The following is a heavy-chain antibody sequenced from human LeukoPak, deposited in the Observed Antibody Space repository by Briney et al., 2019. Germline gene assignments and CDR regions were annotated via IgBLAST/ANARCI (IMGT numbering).Heavy chain of an antibody. D-gene: IGHD6-13*01. V-gene: IGHV4-34*01. CDR3: ARGGPQQPVDY. CDR1: GGSFSGYY. Sequence: SETLSLTCAVYGGSFSGYYWSWIRQPPGKGLEWIGEINHSGSTNYNPSLKSRVTISVDTSKNQFSLKLSSVTAADTAVYYCARGGPQQPVDYRGQGTLVTVSS. CDR2: INHSGST. J-gene: IGHJ4*02.